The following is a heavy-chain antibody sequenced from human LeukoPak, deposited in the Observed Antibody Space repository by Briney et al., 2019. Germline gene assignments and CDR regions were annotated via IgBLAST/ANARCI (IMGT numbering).Heavy chain of an antibody. Sequence: TGGSLRLSCAASGFTFSSYAMHWVRQAPGKGLEYVSAISSNGGSTYYANSVKGRFTISRDNSKNTLYLQMGSLRAEDMAVYYCARDRVSGAYCSGGSCYYYGMDVWGQGTTVTVSS. CDR2: ISSNGGST. J-gene: IGHJ6*02. CDR3: ARDRVSGAYCSGGSCYYYGMDV. D-gene: IGHD2-15*01. V-gene: IGHV3-64*01. CDR1: GFTFSSYA.